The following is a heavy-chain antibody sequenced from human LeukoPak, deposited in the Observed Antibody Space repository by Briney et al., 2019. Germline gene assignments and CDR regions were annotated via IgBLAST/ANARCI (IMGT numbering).Heavy chain of an antibody. CDR2: ISAYNGNT. D-gene: IGHD2-15*01. CDR3: ARDKGYCSGGSCYGLYYFDY. CDR1: GYTFTSYG. Sequence: ASVNVSCKASGYTFTSYGISWVRQAPGQGLEWMGWISAYNGNTNYAQKLQGRVTMTTDTSTSTAYMELRSLRSDDTAVYYCARDKGYCSGGSCYGLYYFDYWGQGTLVTVSS. J-gene: IGHJ4*02. V-gene: IGHV1-18*01.